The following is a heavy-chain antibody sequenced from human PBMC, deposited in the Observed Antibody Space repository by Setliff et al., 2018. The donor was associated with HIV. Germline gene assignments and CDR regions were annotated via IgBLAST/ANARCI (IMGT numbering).Heavy chain of an antibody. CDR3: ARERRYCSGGSCSKFFDY. CDR1: GGTFSSYA. Sequence: SVKVSCKASGGTFSSYAISWVRQAPGQGLEWMGGIIPIFGTANYAQKFQGRVTITTDESTSTAYMELSSLRSEDTAVYSCARERRYCSGGSCSKFFDYWGQGTLVTVS. J-gene: IGHJ4*02. D-gene: IGHD2-15*01. CDR2: IIPIFGTA. V-gene: IGHV1-69*05.